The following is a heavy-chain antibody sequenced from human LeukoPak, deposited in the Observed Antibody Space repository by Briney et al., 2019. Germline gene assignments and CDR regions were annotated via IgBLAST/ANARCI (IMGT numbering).Heavy chain of an antibody. CDR2: ISWNSGMR. Sequence: GGSLRLSCAASGFSFDDHAMHWVRQVPGKGLQWVSGISWNSGMRDYADSVKGRFTISRDNAKNSLYLEMDSLRAEDTALYYCARDKNGAKSWAFDYWGQGSLVTVSS. D-gene: IGHD4/OR15-4a*01. J-gene: IGHJ4*02. CDR1: GFSFDDHA. V-gene: IGHV3-9*01. CDR3: ARDKNGAKSWAFDY.